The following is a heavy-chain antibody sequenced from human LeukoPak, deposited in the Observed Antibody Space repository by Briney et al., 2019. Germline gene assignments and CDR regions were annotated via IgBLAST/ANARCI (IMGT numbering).Heavy chain of an antibody. Sequence: SETLSLTCAVYGGSSSGYYWSWIRQPPGKGLEWIGEINHSGSTNYNPSLKSRVTISVDTSKNQFSLKLSSVTAADTAVYYCASHKDIVVVPAATDNWFDPWGQGTLVTVSS. V-gene: IGHV4-34*01. CDR2: INHSGST. CDR1: GGSSSGYY. D-gene: IGHD2-2*01. J-gene: IGHJ5*02. CDR3: ASHKDIVVVPAATDNWFDP.